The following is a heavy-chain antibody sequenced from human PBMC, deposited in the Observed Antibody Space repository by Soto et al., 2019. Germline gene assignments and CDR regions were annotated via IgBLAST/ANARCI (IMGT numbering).Heavy chain of an antibody. CDR3: AKTHSSSWYEFDY. CDR1: GFTFSTYA. V-gene: IGHV3-23*01. CDR2: INGSGGSI. D-gene: IGHD6-13*01. Sequence: GGSLRLSCAASGFTFSTYAMSWVRQAPGKGLEWVSAINGSGGSIYYADSVKGRFIISRDNSKNTLYLQMNSLRVEDTAVYYCAKTHSSSWYEFDYWGQGSLVTVSS. J-gene: IGHJ4*02.